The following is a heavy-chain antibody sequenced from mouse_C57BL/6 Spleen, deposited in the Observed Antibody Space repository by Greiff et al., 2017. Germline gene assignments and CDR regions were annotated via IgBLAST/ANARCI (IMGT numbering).Heavy chain of an antibody. V-gene: IGHV14-4*01. CDR2: IDPENGDT. CDR3: TIYYGSSYRDY. J-gene: IGHJ2*01. CDR1: GFNIKDDY. Sequence: VQLQQSGAELVRPGASVKLSCTASGFNIKDDYMHWVKQRPEQGLEWIGWIDPENGDTEYASKFQGKATITADTSSNTAYLQLSSLTSEDTAVYYGTIYYGSSYRDYWGQGTTLTVSS. D-gene: IGHD1-1*01.